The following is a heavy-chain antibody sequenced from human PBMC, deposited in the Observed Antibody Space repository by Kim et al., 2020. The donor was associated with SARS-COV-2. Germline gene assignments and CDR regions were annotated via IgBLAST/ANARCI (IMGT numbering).Heavy chain of an antibody. CDR2: INHSGST. CDR1: GGSFSGYY. V-gene: IGHV4-34*01. CDR3: ARGDTTYYDFWSGYSHWF. Sequence: SETLSLTCAVYGGSFSGYYWSWIRQPPGKGLEWIGEINHSGSTNYNPSLKSRVTISVDTSKNQFSLKLSSVTAADTAVYYCARGDTTYYDFWSGYSHWF. J-gene: IGHJ5*01. D-gene: IGHD3-3*01.